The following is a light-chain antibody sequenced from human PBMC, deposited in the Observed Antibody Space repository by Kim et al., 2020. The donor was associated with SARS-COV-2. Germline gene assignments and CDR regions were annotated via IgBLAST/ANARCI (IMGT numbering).Light chain of an antibody. J-gene: IGLJ3*02. CDR3: AAWDDSLSGWV. CDR2: RNN. Sequence: GTRVTISCSGSSSTIGSNYVSWYQQRPGTAPKLLIYRNNQRPSGVPDRFSGSKSGTSASLAIRGLRSEDEADYYCAAWDDSLSGWVFGGGTQLTVL. CDR1: SSTIGSNY. V-gene: IGLV1-47*01.